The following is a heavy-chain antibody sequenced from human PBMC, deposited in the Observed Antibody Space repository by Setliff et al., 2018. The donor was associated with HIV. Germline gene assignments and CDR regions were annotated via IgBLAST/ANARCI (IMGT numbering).Heavy chain of an antibody. J-gene: IGHJ3*02. Sequence: PSETLSLTCAVYGGSFSGYYWSWIRQPPGKGLEWIGLINHSGSTNYNPSLKSRVTISLGTSKNQFSLKMTSVTAADTAVYYCATFFPTTPLGTFDIWGQGTLVTVSS. D-gene: IGHD4-17*01. CDR2: INHSGST. CDR3: ATFFPTTPLGTFDI. CDR1: GGSFSGYY. V-gene: IGHV4-34*01.